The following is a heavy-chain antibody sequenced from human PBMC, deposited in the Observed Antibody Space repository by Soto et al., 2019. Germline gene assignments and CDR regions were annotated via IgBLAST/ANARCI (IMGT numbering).Heavy chain of an antibody. V-gene: IGHV1-3*01. CDR1: GYPFSHYN. CDR3: ARDGAALAEDLYC. Sequence: QVQLVQSGAEVKEPGASVKVSCMASGYPFSHYNMHWVRQAPGQRLEWMAWMHVENGNTKDSQKFEGRVTVTRDTSANTAYMEVSGMRSEETAVYYWARDGAALAEDLYCWGQGPLVTVSS. D-gene: IGHD6-19*01. J-gene: IGHJ4*02. CDR2: MHVENGNT.